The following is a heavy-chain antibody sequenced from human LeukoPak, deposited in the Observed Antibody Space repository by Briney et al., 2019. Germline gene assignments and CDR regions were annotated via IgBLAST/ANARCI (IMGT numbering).Heavy chain of an antibody. CDR1: GFTFSSYG. CDR2: ISASGGST. CDR3: AKSWIRVGSFDY. D-gene: IGHD5-18*01. V-gene: IGHV3-23*01. Sequence: GGSLRLSCAASGFTFSSYGMSWVRQSPGKGLEWVSGISASGGSTYYADSVKGRFTISRDNSKNTLYLQMNSLRAEDTAVYYCAKSWIRVGSFDYWGQGTLVTVSS. J-gene: IGHJ4*02.